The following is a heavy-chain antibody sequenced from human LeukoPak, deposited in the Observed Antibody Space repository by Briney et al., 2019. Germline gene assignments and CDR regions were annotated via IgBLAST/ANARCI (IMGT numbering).Heavy chain of an antibody. CDR1: GFTFSSFA. J-gene: IGHJ4*02. CDR3: ARESPAFVY. CDR2: ISSSGSTT. Sequence: PGASLRLSCVDSGFTFSSFAMSWVRQAPGKGLEWVSTISSSGSTTYYVDSVKGRFTISRDNSRNTLYLQMNSLRGEDTAVYYCARESPAFVYWGQGTLVTVS. V-gene: IGHV3-23*01.